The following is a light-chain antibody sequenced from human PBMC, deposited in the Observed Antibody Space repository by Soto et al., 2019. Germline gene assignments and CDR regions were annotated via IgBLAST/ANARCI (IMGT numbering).Light chain of an antibody. CDR3: QQSYSTPRG. J-gene: IGKJ1*01. Sequence: DIQMTQSPSSLSASVGDRVTITCRASQSISIYLNWYQQKPGKAPKLLIYAASSLQSGVPSRFSGSGSGTDFTLTISSLQPDDFGTYYCQQSYSTPRGFGPGTKVDTK. CDR2: AAS. CDR1: QSISIY. V-gene: IGKV1-39*01.